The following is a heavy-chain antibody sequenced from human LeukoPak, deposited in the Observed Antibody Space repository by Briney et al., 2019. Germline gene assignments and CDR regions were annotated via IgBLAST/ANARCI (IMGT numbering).Heavy chain of an antibody. CDR1: GGTLSSYT. CDR2: IIPILGIA. V-gene: IGHV1-69*02. J-gene: IGHJ4*02. CDR3: ARGEYYYDSSGYSYGFDY. Sequence: SVKVSCEASGGTLSSYTISWVRQAPGQGLEWMGRIIPILGIANYAQKFQGRVTITADKSTSTAYMELSSLRSEDTAVYYCARGEYYYDSSGYSYGFDYWGQGTLVTVSS. D-gene: IGHD3-22*01.